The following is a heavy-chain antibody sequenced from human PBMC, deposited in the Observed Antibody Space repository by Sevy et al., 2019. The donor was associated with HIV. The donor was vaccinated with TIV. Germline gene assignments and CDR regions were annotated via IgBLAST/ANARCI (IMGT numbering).Heavy chain of an antibody. J-gene: IGHJ6*02. CDR1: GFTFSSYW. CDR2: IKQDGSEK. D-gene: IGHD3-10*01. V-gene: IGHV3-7*03. CDR3: WQGELLLHTPYYCYGMDV. Sequence: GGSLRLSCAASGFTFSSYWMSWVRQAPGKGLEWVANIKQDGSEKYYVDSVKGRFTISRDNAKNSLYLQMNSLRAEDTAVYYCWQGELLLHTPYYCYGMDVWGQGTTVTVSS.